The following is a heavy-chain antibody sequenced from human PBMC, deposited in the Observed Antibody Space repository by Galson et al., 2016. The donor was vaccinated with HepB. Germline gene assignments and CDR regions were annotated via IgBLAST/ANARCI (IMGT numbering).Heavy chain of an antibody. D-gene: IGHD4-17*01. J-gene: IGHJ5*02. CDR2: ISNSGGRT. Sequence: SLRLSCAASGFTFSSFAMSWVRQAPGKGLEWVSGISNSGGRTYYADSVKGRFTISRDNYKKTLYLQMNSLRAEDTAVYYCAKDSETDYGDYFSWLDPWGQGSLVTVAS. V-gene: IGHV3-23*01. CDR1: GFTFSSFA. CDR3: AKDSETDYGDYFSWLDP.